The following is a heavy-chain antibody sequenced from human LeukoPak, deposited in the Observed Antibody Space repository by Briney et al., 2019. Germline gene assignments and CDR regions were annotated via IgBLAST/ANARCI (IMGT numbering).Heavy chain of an antibody. Sequence: GGSLRLSCAASEFTFSSYAMQWVRQAPGKGLEWVANIKQDGSDKYYVDSVKGRFTISRDNVKNSVYLQMNSLRVEDTAVYYCARDGIDYWGQGTLVTVSS. CDR1: EFTFSSYA. CDR3: ARDGIDY. CDR2: IKQDGSDK. V-gene: IGHV3-7*04. J-gene: IGHJ4*02.